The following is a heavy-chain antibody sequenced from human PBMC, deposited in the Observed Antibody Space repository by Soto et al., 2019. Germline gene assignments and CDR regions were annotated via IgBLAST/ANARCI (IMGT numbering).Heavy chain of an antibody. Sequence: QVQLVQSGAEVKKPGASVKVSCKASGYTFTSYYMHWVRQAPGQGLEWMGIINPSGGSTSYAQKFQGRVTMTRDTSTSTVYMELSSLRSEDTAVYYCARDSITMIEISSHAFDIWGQGTMVTVSS. V-gene: IGHV1-46*01. CDR2: INPSGGST. D-gene: IGHD3-22*01. CDR3: ARDSITMIEISSHAFDI. J-gene: IGHJ3*02. CDR1: GYTFTSYY.